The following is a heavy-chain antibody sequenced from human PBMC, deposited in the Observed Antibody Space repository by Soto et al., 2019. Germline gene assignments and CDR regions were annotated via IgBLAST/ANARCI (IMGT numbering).Heavy chain of an antibody. CDR3: ARTYDSNGYANELES. D-gene: IGHD3-22*01. V-gene: IGHV4-59*01. CDR1: GRSINSYY. CDR2: IYDSGIT. J-gene: IGHJ5*02. Sequence: SETLSRTCNVSGRSINSYYWSWVRQPPGKGLEWIGYIYDSGITSYGPSLKSRVTMSADTSKNQFSLKLTSVTGAHTAVYYCARTYDSNGYANELESWCPGILVPVSP.